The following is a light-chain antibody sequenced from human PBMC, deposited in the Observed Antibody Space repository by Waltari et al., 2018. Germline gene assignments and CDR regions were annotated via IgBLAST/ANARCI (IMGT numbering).Light chain of an antibody. CDR3: QVWDTSTNVV. Sequence: SYVLTQPPSLSVAPGQTARITCGGQTIENYNVHWYQQKPGQAPVLVVYDDSNRPSGIPERFSGSNSGNTATLTITRVEAGDEADYYCQVWDTSTNVVFGGGTKMTVL. V-gene: IGLV3-21*02. J-gene: IGLJ3*02. CDR2: DDS. CDR1: TIENYN.